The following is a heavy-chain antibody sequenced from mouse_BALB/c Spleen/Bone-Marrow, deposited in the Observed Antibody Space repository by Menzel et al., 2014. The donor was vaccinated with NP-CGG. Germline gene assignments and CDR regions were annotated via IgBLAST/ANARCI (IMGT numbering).Heavy chain of an antibody. Sequence: VQLQQSGPELVKPGASVKMSCKASGYTFTDYYVKWLKQSHGKSLEWIGDVNPINGDTFYNQKFKGKATLTVDKSSNTAYMQLDSLASEDSAVYYCAMGVRLYWYFDVWGAGTTITVSS. CDR2: VNPINGDT. CDR1: GYTFTDYY. V-gene: IGHV1-26*01. CDR3: AMGVRLYWYFDV. J-gene: IGHJ1*01. D-gene: IGHD2-14*01.